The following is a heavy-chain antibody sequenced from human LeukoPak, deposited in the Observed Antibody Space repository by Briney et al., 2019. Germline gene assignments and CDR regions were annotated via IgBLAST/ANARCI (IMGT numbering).Heavy chain of an antibody. Sequence: GGSLRLSCAASGFTFSAYAMHWVRQAPGKGLEWVAFIRSDGSDKQYGDSVKGRFTISRDNSKNTLFLQMNSLRAEDTAVYYCAKTYSNSSYFDYWGQGTLVTVSS. V-gene: IGHV3-30*02. CDR1: GFTFSAYA. CDR3: AKTYSNSSYFDY. CDR2: IRSDGSDK. J-gene: IGHJ4*02. D-gene: IGHD6-13*01.